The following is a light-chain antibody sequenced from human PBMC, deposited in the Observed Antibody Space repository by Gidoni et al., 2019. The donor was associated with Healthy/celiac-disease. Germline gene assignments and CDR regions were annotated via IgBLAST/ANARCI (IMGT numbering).Light chain of an antibody. Sequence: EIVLTQSPGTLSLSPGERATRSCRASQSVSSSYFAWYQQKPGQAPRLLIYGASSRATGSPDRFSGSGSGTDFTLTISRLEPEDFAVYYCQQYGSSPPGLTFGGGTKVEIK. CDR1: QSVSSSY. CDR3: QQYGSSPPGLT. J-gene: IGKJ4*01. CDR2: GAS. V-gene: IGKV3-20*01.